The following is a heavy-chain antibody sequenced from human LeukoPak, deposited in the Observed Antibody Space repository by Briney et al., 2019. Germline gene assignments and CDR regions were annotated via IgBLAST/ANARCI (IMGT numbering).Heavy chain of an antibody. CDR1: GFTFSSYW. D-gene: IGHD2-2*01. CDR2: ISSDGYSI. V-gene: IGHV3-74*01. CDR3: ARWYCPGTNCYYDY. Sequence: PGGSLRLSCAASGFTFSSYWMHWVRQAPGKGLVWLSRISSDGYSISYANSVKGRFTISRDNSKNTLHLQMNSLRAEDTAVYFCARWYCPGTNCYYDYWGQGTLVTVSS. J-gene: IGHJ4*02.